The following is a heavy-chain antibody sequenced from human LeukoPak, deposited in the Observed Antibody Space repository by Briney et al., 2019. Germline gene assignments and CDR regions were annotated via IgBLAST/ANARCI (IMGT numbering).Heavy chain of an antibody. CDR2: IIPIFGST. V-gene: IGHV1-69*13. D-gene: IGHD2-15*01. CDR1: GGSLSSFA. Sequence: GASVKVSCKAAGGSLSSFALNWVRQTPGQGLEWMGGIIPIFGSTNYAQKVQVRVTITADESTHTAYMELNSLRSEDTGVYYCASVMVVAGNGGYFLYWGQGTLVTVSS. J-gene: IGHJ1*01. CDR3: ASVMVVAGNGGYFLY.